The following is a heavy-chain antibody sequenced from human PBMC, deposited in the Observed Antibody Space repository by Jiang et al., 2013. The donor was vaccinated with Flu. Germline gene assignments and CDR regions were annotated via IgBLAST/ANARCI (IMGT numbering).Heavy chain of an antibody. CDR1: GDSITSSDYY. V-gene: IGHV4-39*07. CDR3: ARARYMATNLYYYYYGMDV. Sequence: SLTCTVSGDSITSSDYYWGWIRQPPGKGLEWIGSISHSGSAFYIPSLESRVTISVDTSKNQFSLKLSSVTAADTAVYYCARARYMATNLYYYYYGMDVWGQGTTVTVSS. J-gene: IGHJ6*02. CDR2: ISHSGSA. D-gene: IGHD5-24*01.